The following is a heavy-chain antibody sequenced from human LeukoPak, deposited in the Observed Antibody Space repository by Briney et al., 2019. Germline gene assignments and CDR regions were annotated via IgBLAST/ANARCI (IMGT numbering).Heavy chain of an antibody. D-gene: IGHD3-22*01. V-gene: IGHV6-1*01. CDR1: GDSVSSNSAA. CDR2: TYYRSKWYN. CDR3: AREAYYYDSSGPHDAFDI. J-gene: IGHJ3*02. Sequence: SQTLSLTCAISGDSVSSNSAAWNWIRQSPSRGLEWLGRTYYRSKWYNDYAVSVKSRITINQDTSKKQFSLQLNSVTREDTAVYYCAREAYYYDSSGPHDAFDIWGQGTMVTVSS.